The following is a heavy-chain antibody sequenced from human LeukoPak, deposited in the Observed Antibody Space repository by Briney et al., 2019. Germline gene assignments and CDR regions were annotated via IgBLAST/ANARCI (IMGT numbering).Heavy chain of an antibody. CDR2: ISPNSGGT. V-gene: IGHV1-2*05. D-gene: IGHD3-22*01. CDR3: AREYYYDSLSTDY. J-gene: IGHJ4*02. Sequence: ASVKVSCKASGYTFTDYYIHWVRQAPGQGLEWMGRISPNSGGTNYAQKFQGRVTMTSDTSIGTAYMELSRLRSDDTVVYYCAREYYYDSLSTDYWGQGTLVTVSS. CDR1: GYTFTDYY.